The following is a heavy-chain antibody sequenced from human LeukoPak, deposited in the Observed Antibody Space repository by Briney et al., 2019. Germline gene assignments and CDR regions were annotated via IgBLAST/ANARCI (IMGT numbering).Heavy chain of an antibody. CDR3: ARVKRITMVRGVTGRGYYFDY. CDR1: GGSFSGYY. Sequence: SETLSLTCAVYGGSFSGYYWSWIRQPPGKGLEWIGEINHSGSTNYSPSLKSRVTISVDTSKNQFSLKLSSVTAADTAVYYCARVKRITMVRGVTGRGYYFDYWGQGTLVTVSS. J-gene: IGHJ4*02. CDR2: INHSGST. D-gene: IGHD3-10*01. V-gene: IGHV4-34*01.